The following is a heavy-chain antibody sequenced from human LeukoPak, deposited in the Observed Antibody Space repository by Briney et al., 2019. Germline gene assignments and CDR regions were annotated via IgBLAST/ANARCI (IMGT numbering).Heavy chain of an antibody. CDR1: GYTFTSYD. D-gene: IGHD3-3*01. Sequence: ASVKVSCKASGYTFTSYDINWVRQATGQGLEWMGWMNPNSGNTGYALKFQGRVTMTRNTSISTAYMELSSLRSEDTAVYYCARSPPYYDFWSGYIYYYYYGMDVWGQGTTVTVSS. CDR3: ARSPPYYDFWSGYIYYYYYGMDV. CDR2: MNPNSGNT. J-gene: IGHJ6*02. V-gene: IGHV1-8*01.